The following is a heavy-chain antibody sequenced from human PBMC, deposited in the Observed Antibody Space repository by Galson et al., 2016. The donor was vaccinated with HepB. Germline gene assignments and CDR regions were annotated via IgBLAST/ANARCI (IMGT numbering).Heavy chain of an antibody. J-gene: IGHJ4*02. CDR1: GYIFTDYY. D-gene: IGHD4-23*01. CDR2: INPNNNST. Sequence: SVKVSCKASGYIFTDYYIHWVRQAPGQGLEWMGVINPNNNSTEYEQRFRGRVSVTTDTSTSTVYMELRSLRSEDTALYYCARGLRWSRIDYWGQGTLVTVSS. V-gene: IGHV1-46*01. CDR3: ARGLRWSRIDY.